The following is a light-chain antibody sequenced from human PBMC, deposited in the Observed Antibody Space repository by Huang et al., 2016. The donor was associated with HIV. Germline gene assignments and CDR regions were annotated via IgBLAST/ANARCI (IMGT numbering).Light chain of an antibody. J-gene: IGKJ1*01. Sequence: AIQLTQSPSSLSASVGDRVTITCRASQDITNDLGWYQQKPGKAPKLLISAASTLRSGVPSRFSGSGSDTDFTLTISSLQPEDFATYFCLQDFTYPRTFGQGTRVEI. CDR2: AAS. V-gene: IGKV1-6*02. CDR1: QDITND. CDR3: LQDFTYPRT.